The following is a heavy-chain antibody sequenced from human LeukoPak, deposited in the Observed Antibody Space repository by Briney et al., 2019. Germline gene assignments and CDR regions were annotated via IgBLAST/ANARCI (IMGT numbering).Heavy chain of an antibody. CDR2: INGDGSES. CDR3: TSRYDFWSGYFQGYYFDF. D-gene: IGHD3-3*01. CDR1: GFTFNNYW. Sequence: PGGSLRLSCAASGFTFNNYWMNWVRQAPGKGLEWVANINGDGSESHSVDSVKGRFTISRDNAKNSLYLQMNSLRGEDTAVYYCTSRYDFWSGYFQGYYFDFWGQGSLVTVSS. J-gene: IGHJ4*02. V-gene: IGHV3-7*01.